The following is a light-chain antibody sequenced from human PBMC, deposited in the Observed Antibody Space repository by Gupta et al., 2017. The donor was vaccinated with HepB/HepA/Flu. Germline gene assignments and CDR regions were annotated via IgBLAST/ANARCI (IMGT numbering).Light chain of an antibody. Sequence: HSVLTQPPSVSGAPGQRVTISCTGSSSNIGAGYDVHWYQQLPGTAPKFLTYGNTNRPSGVPDRFSGSKSGTSASLAITGLQAEDEADYYCQSYDSSLSGWVFGGGTKLTVL. CDR2: GNT. CDR3: QSYDSSLSGWV. V-gene: IGLV1-40*01. J-gene: IGLJ3*02. CDR1: SSNIGAGYD.